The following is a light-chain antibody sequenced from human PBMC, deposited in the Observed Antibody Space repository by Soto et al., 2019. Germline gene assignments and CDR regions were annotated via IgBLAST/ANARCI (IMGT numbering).Light chain of an antibody. CDR3: QQYDSLVN. J-gene: IGKJ3*01. V-gene: IGKV1-5*03. Sequence: DIQMTQSPSTLSASVGDRVTITFRASQSISGWLAGYQQKPGKAHKLLIYKASSLESGVPSRFSGSGSGTEYKLTISSLERDVFATYYCQQYDSLVNVGRGTKVDIK. CDR1: QSISGW. CDR2: KAS.